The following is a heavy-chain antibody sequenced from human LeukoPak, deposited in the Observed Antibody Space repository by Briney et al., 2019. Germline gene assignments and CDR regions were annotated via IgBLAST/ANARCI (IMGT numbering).Heavy chain of an antibody. J-gene: IGHJ4*02. CDR3: ASTYYYGSGSYYAFDY. D-gene: IGHD3-10*01. CDR2: IYYSGST. Sequence: KTSETLSLTCTVSGGSISSSSYYCGWIRQPPGKGLEWIGSIYYSGSTYYNPSLKSRVTISVDTSKNQFTLKLSSVTAADTAVYYCASTYYYGSGSYYAFDYWGQGTLVTVSS. V-gene: IGHV4-39*01. CDR1: GGSISSSSYY.